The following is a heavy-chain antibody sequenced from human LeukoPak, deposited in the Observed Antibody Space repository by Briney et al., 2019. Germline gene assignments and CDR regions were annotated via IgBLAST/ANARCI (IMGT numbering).Heavy chain of an antibody. CDR2: TYYRSKWYN. J-gene: IGHJ4*02. CDR3: ARDFGAPCWHTFYY. CDR1: GDSVSSKNGA. V-gene: IGHV6-1*01. D-gene: IGHD3-10*01. Sequence: SQTLSLTCVVSGDSVSSKNGAWNWIRQSPSRGLEWLGRTYYRSKWYNDYAESMEGRMTISQDTSKNQYSLHLNSVTPDDTAVYFWARDFGAPCWHTFYYLGQGTLVTVSS.